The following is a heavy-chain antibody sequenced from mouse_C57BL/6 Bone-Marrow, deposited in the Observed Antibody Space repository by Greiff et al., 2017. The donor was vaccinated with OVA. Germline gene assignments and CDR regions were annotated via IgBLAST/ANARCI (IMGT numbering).Heavy chain of an antibody. CDR2: IHPNSGST. CDR3: ARKLGRSAMDY. J-gene: IGHJ4*01. CDR1: GYTFTSYW. V-gene: IGHV1-64*01. Sequence: QVQLQQSGAELVKPGASVKLSCKASGYTFTSYWMHWVKQRPGQGLEWIGMIHPNSGSTNYNEKFKSKATLTVDKSSSTAYMQLSSLTSEDSAVYYCARKLGRSAMDYWGQGTSVTVSS. D-gene: IGHD4-1*01.